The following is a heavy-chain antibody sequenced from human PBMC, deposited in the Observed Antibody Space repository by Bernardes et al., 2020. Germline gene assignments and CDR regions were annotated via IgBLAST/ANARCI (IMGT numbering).Heavy chain of an antibody. D-gene: IGHD1-26*01. CDR2: ISYDGSNK. Sequence: GGSLRLSCASSGFTFSSYGMHWVRKAPGKGLEWVAVISYDGSNKYYADSVKGRFTISRDNSKNTLYLQMNSLRAEDTAVYYCAKGTHSGYVDYWGQGTLVTVSS. CDR3: AKGTHSGYVDY. V-gene: IGHV3-30*18. J-gene: IGHJ4*02. CDR1: GFTFSSYG.